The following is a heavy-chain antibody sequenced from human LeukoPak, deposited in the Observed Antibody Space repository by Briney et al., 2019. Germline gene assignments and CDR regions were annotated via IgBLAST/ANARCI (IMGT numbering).Heavy chain of an antibody. Sequence: GGSLRLSCVASGFTFSSYAMSWIRQAPGKGLEWVSAISGSGGSTYYADSVKGRFTISRDNSKNTLYLQINSLRAEDTAVYYCAKGPSSGWYYFDHWGQGTLVTVSS. D-gene: IGHD6-19*01. CDR3: AKGPSSGWYYFDH. J-gene: IGHJ4*02. CDR1: GFTFSSYA. V-gene: IGHV3-23*01. CDR2: ISGSGGST.